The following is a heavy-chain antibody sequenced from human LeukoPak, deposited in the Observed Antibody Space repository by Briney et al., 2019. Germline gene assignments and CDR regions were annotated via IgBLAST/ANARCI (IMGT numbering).Heavy chain of an antibody. CDR3: AGGGWYYFDY. D-gene: IGHD6-19*01. V-gene: IGHV3-30*02. CDR2: IRYDGSNK. Sequence: GGSLRLSCAASGFTFSSYGMHWVRQAPGKGLEWVAFIRYDGSNKYHADSVKGRFTISRDNSKNTLYLQMNSLRAEDTAVYYCAGGGWYYFDYWGQGTLVTVSS. CDR1: GFTFSSYG. J-gene: IGHJ4*02.